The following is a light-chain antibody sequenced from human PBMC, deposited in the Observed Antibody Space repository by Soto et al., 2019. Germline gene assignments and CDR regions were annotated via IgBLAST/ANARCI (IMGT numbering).Light chain of an antibody. CDR2: AAS. CDR3: QKYTRAPHT. Sequence: DIQMNQSPSSLSASVGDRVTITCRASQGISNYLAWYQQKPGKVPKLLIYAASTLQSGVPSRLSGSGSGTDFTLTISSLQPEAVATYYCQKYTRAPHTFGQGTKLEIK. J-gene: IGKJ2*01. CDR1: QGISNY. V-gene: IGKV1-27*01.